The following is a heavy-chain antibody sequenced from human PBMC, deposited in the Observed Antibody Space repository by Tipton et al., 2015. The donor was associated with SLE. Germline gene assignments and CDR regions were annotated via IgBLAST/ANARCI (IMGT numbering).Heavy chain of an antibody. CDR1: GFTFRNYG. CDR2: IRYDGDVT. CDR3: AMPVWPWELLRSAEYFEY. V-gene: IGHV3-30*02. Sequence: QVQLVQSGGGVVQPGGSLRLSCAASGFTFRNYGLHWVRQAPGKGLEWVAYIRYDGDVTYYTESVKGRFTLSRDNSKKTLYLQMNSLRAEDTAVYHCAMPVWPWELLRSAEYFEYWGRGTLVTVSS. D-gene: IGHD1-26*01. J-gene: IGHJ2*01.